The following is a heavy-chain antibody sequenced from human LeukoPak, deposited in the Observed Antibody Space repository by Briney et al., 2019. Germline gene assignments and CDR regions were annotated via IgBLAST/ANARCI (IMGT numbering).Heavy chain of an antibody. D-gene: IGHD4-17*01. CDR3: ASYGDQYNWFDP. CDR2: ISSSSSYI. Sequence: PGGSLRLSCAASGFTFSSYSMNWVRQAPGKGLEWVSSISSSSSYIYYADSVKGRFTISRDNSKNTLYLQMNSLRAEDTAVYYCASYGDQYNWFDPWGQGTLVTVSS. V-gene: IGHV3-21*04. J-gene: IGHJ5*02. CDR1: GFTFSSYS.